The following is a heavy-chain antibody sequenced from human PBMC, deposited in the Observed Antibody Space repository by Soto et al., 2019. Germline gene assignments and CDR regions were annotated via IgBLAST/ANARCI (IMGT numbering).Heavy chain of an antibody. D-gene: IGHD1-1*01. CDR3: ARGTHNYRFDP. J-gene: IGHJ5*02. CDR2: MNPNTGNI. V-gene: IGHV1-8*01. CDR1: GYTFTTYD. Sequence: QVQLVQSGAEVKRPGASVKVSCKASGYTFTTYDINWVRQATGQGLEWMGWMNPNTGNIAYAQKFQGRVTMTRNTSISTAYMELSGLTSEDTAVYYCARGTHNYRFDPWGQGTLVTVSS.